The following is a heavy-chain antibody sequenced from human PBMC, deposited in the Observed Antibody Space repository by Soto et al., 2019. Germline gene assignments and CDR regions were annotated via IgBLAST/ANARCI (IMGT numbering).Heavy chain of an antibody. Sequence: QVQLVQSGAEVKKPGSSVKVSCKASGGTFSTYAISWVRQAPGQGLEWMGGIIPIFGTTNYAQKFQGRVTXXAXEXTRTAYMELSSLRSEDTAFYYCARDRAVPTMPTLDYWGQGTLVTVSS. CDR1: GGTFSTYA. CDR3: ARDRAVPTMPTLDY. CDR2: IIPIFGTT. V-gene: IGHV1-69*12. J-gene: IGHJ4*02. D-gene: IGHD5-12*01.